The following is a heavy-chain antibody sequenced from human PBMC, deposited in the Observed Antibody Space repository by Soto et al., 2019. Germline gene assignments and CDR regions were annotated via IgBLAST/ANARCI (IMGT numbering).Heavy chain of an antibody. D-gene: IGHD6-19*01. CDR1: GFSLSTSGLG. V-gene: IGHV2-5*02. J-gene: IGHJ2*01. CDR2: SYWDDDR. Sequence: QITLKESGPTLVRPTQTLTLTCSISGFSLSTSGLGVGWIRQPPGKALEFLALSYWDDDRRYRPSLRSRLTTTKDTFKNPVVLKTMALDPADTATSSCARTPSNSSDYQRVTWYFDFWGRGTLVTVSS. CDR3: ARTPSNSSDYQRVTWYFDF.